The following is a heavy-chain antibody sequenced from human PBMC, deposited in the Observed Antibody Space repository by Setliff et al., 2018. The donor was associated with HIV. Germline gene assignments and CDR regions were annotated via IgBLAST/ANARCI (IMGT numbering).Heavy chain of an antibody. Sequence: VKVSCTVSGYTLTELSMHWVRQAPGEGLEWMGGFDPEDDETVYAEKFQGRVTMTEDTSTDTAYMALSSLRSEDTAMYYCATSGFYDILTGPTPSVFDIWGQGTMVTVSS. CDR3: ATSGFYDILTGPTPSVFDI. J-gene: IGHJ3*02. CDR1: GYTLTELS. CDR2: FDPEDDET. V-gene: IGHV1-24*01. D-gene: IGHD3-9*01.